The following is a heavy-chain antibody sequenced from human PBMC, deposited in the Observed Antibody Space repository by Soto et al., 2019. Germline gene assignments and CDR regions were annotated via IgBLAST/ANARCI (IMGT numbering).Heavy chain of an antibody. CDR3: ARSATIFGVVTHPRGMDV. CDR2: IDPSDSYT. D-gene: IGHD3-3*01. V-gene: IGHV5-10-1*01. CDR1: GYSFTSYW. J-gene: IGHJ6*02. Sequence: RGESLKISCKGSGYSFTSYWISWVRQMPGKGLEWMGRIDPSDSYTNYSPSFQGHVTISADKSISTAYLQWSSLKASDTAMYYCARSATIFGVVTHPRGMDVWGQGTTVTVSS.